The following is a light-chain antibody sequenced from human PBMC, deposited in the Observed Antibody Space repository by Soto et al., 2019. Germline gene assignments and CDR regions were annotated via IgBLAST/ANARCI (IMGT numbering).Light chain of an antibody. Sequence: EIGMTQSPATLSVSPWERATLSCMASHSVSSNLAWYQQKPGQAPRILIYGASTRATDIPARFSSSASGTDFTLAISSLQSDDVAVSYCQEDYNWHPGVTFGGGTKVVIK. CDR3: QEDYNWHPGVT. J-gene: IGKJ4*01. V-gene: IGKV3-15*01. CDR1: HSVSSN. CDR2: GAS.